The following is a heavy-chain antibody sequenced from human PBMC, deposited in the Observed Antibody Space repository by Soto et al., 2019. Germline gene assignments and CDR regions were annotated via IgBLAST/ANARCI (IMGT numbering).Heavy chain of an antibody. V-gene: IGHV4-39*02. J-gene: IGHJ4*02. CDR2: IYYTGTT. D-gene: IGHD3-3*01. CDR3: ARDRITIYGVGKLYDFDY. Sequence: QLQLQESGPGLVKPSETLSLTCTVSGGSISNGSYYWGWIRQPPGKGLEWMGSIYYTGTTYNNPSLKSRVTISVDTSKNQFSLKLNSVTAADTAVYYCARDRITIYGVGKLYDFDYWGQGTLVTVSS. CDR1: GGSISNGSYY.